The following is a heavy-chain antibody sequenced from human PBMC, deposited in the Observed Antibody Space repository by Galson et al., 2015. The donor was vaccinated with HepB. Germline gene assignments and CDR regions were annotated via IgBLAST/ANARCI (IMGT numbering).Heavy chain of an antibody. CDR3: ARDLGRIAAAGSFFDP. CDR1: GYSFTSYG. CDR2: ISAYNGNT. Sequence: SVKVSCKASGYSFTSYGISWVRQAPGQGLEWMGWISAYNGNTKYAQKFQGRVTMTTDTSTSTAYMELRSLRSDDTAVYYCARDLGRIAAAGSFFDPWGQGILVTVSS. J-gene: IGHJ5*02. V-gene: IGHV1-18*04. D-gene: IGHD6-13*01.